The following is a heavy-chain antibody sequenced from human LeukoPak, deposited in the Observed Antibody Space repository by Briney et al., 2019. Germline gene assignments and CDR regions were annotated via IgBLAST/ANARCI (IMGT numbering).Heavy chain of an antibody. J-gene: IGHJ6*03. V-gene: IGHV4-39*01. D-gene: IGHD6-13*01. Sequence: SETLCLTCTVSGGSISSSSYYWGWIRQPPGKRLEWIGSIYYSGSTYYNPSLKSRVTISVDTSKNQFSLKLSSVTAADTAVYYCARLLAAAATTASYYMDVWGKGTTVTVSS. CDR1: GGSISSSSYY. CDR3: ARLLAAAATTASYYMDV. CDR2: IYYSGST.